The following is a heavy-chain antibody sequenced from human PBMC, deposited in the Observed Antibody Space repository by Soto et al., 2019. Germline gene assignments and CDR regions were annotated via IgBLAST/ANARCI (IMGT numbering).Heavy chain of an antibody. V-gene: IGHV1-69*13. CDR3: AREGQYSYGYNWFDP. D-gene: IGHD5-18*01. Sequence: ASVKVSCKASGGTFSSYAISWVRQAPGQGLEWMGGIIPIFGTANYAQKFQGRVTITADESTSTAYMELSSLRSEDTAVYYCAREGQYSYGYNWFDPWGQGTLVTVSS. CDR1: GGTFSSYA. J-gene: IGHJ5*02. CDR2: IIPIFGTA.